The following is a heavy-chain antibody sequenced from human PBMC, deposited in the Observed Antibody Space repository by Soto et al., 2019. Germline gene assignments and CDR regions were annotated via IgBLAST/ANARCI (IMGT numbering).Heavy chain of an antibody. CDR3: ARVVPGAEAWFGP. J-gene: IGHJ5*02. D-gene: IGHD2-2*01. V-gene: IGHV1-18*01. Sequence: QVQLVQSGGEVMRPGASVKVSCKTSGYTFSNYGITWVRQAPGQPLEWLGWISLYSDGTNYAQKFQGRVSMTTDTSTTTAYMELRSLRSDDTAVYYCARVVPGAEAWFGPWGQGTLVNVSS. CDR1: GYTFSNYG. CDR2: ISLYSDGT.